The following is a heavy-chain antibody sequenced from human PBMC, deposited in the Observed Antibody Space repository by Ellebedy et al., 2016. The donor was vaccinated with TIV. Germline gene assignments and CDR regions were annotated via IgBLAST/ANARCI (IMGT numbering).Heavy chain of an antibody. D-gene: IGHD1-20*01. CDR1: GFTFSDAW. Sequence: PGGSLRLSCAASGFTFSDAWMSWVRQAPGKGLEWVGRINRQTDGGITDYAAPVKDRFTISRDDSKNTVFLQMNSLKTEDTAVYYCSMYINGCHKNWGQGTLVTVSS. V-gene: IGHV3-15*01. CDR2: INRQTDGGIT. CDR3: SMYINGCHKN. J-gene: IGHJ4*02.